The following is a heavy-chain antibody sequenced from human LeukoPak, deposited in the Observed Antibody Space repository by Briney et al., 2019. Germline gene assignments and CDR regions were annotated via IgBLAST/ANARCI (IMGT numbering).Heavy chain of an antibody. D-gene: IGHD3-10*01. Sequence: GASVKVSCKASGYTFTSYGISWVRQAPGQGLEWMGIINPSGSGTSYAQKFQGRVTMTRDTSTSTVYMELSSLRSEDTAAYYCARDLGVTNYYTSGSYRYWGQGTLVTVSS. CDR3: ARDLGVTNYYTSGSYRY. J-gene: IGHJ4*02. V-gene: IGHV1-46*01. CDR1: GYTFTSYG. CDR2: INPSGSGT.